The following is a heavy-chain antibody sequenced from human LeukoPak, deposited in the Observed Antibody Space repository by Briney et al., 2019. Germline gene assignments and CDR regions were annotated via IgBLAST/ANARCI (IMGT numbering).Heavy chain of an antibody. V-gene: IGHV1-18*04. J-gene: IGHJ4*02. CDR2: ISAYNGNT. CDR3: AREGGPTGGAQDY. CDR1: GYSFTNYY. Sequence: GASVKVSCKASGYSFTNYYMHWVRQAPGQGLEWMGWISAYNGNTHYAQKVQDRVTMTTDTSTSTAYMELRSLRSDDTAVYYCAREGGPTGGAQDYWGQGTLVTVSS. D-gene: IGHD1-1*01.